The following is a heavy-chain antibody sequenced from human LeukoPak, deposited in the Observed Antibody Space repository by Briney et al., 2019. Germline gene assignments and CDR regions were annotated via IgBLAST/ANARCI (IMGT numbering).Heavy chain of an antibody. J-gene: IGHJ4*02. CDR1: GGSISSGDYY. V-gene: IGHV4-30-4*01. CDR2: IYYSGST. D-gene: IGHD4-17*01. CDR3: AREWTVIHY. Sequence: PSETLFLTCTVSGGSISSGDYYWSWIRQPPGEGLEWIGYIYYSGSTYYNPSLKSRVTISVDTSKNQFSLKLSSVTAADTAVYYCAREWTVIHYWGQGTLVTVSS.